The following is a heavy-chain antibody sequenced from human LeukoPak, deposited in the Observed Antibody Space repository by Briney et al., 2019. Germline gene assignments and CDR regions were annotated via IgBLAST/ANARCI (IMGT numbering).Heavy chain of an antibody. CDR2: ISYDGSHQ. Sequence: GGSLRLSCAASGFTFSNYANHWVRQGPGKGLEWVAVISYDGSHQDYADSVKGRFTISRDNSKNTLYLHMNSLRAEDTAVYYCARGARRGDDYGGFFDYWGQGTLVTVSS. J-gene: IGHJ4*02. CDR3: ARGARRGDDYGGFFDY. D-gene: IGHD4-23*01. V-gene: IGHV3-30*04. CDR1: GFTFSNYA.